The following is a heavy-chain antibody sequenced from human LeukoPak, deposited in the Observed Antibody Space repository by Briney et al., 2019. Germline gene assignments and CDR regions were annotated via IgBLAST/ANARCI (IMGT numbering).Heavy chain of an antibody. CDR3: SKGDTIVATTYYFDY. Sequence: PGGSLRLSCAASGLTFSSYAMSWVHQAPGKGLEWVSADSASSGCTYYADSVKGRFTFSRDNSKNTLYLQMNSLRAEDTAVYYCSKGDTIVATTYYFDYWGQGTLVTVS. V-gene: IGHV3-23*01. D-gene: IGHD5-12*01. CDR2: DSASSGCT. J-gene: IGHJ4*02. CDR1: GLTFSSYA.